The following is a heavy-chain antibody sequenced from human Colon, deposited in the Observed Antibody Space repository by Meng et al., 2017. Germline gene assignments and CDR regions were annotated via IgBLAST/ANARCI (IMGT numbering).Heavy chain of an antibody. J-gene: IGHJ4*02. CDR3: ARVIYASGNMAHLDY. D-gene: IGHD3-10*01. Sequence: HVQPQEAGPGLVKPSGTLSLTCAVSGDSIRSSNWWSWVRQPPGRGLEWIGEIYHSGSTNYNPSLKNRVSMTVDKSNNEFSLTLSSVTAADTAFYYCARVIYASGNMAHLDYWGQGTLVTVSS. CDR2: IYHSGST. V-gene: IGHV4-4*02. CDR1: GDSIRSSNW.